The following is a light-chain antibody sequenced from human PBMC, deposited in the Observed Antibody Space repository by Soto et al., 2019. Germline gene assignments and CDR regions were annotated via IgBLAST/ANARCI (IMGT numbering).Light chain of an antibody. V-gene: IGKV2-28*01. J-gene: IGKJ5*01. CDR2: LGS. CDR1: QGLLHSDGYNY. Sequence: EIVMTQSPLSLPVTPGEPASISCRSIQGLLHSDGYNYLDWYLQKPGQSPQLLIYLGSNRASGVPDRFSGSGSGTDFTLKISRVEAEDVGVYYCMQALQTPITFGQGTRLEIK. CDR3: MQALQTPIT.